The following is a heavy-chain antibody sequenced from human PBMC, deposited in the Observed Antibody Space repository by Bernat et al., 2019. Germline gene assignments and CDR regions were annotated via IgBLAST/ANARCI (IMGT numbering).Heavy chain of an antibody. Sequence: QVQLVESGGGVVQPGRSLRLSCAASGFTFSSYAMHWVRQAPGKGLEWVAVISYDGSNKYYADSVKGRFTISRDNSKNTLYLQMNSLRAEDTAVYYCARGIAVAWAFDIWGQGTMVTVSS. J-gene: IGHJ3*02. CDR2: ISYDGSNK. V-gene: IGHV3-30*01. D-gene: IGHD6-19*01. CDR1: GFTFSSYA. CDR3: ARGIAVAWAFDI.